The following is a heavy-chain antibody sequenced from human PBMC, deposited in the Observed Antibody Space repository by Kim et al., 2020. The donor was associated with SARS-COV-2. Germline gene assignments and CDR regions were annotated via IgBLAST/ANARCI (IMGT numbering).Heavy chain of an antibody. Sequence: SETLSLTCAVSGGSISSSNWWSWVRQPPGKGLEWIGEIYHSGSTNYNPSLKSRATISVDKSKNLFSLKLSVVTAADTAVYYCARDTHFVVVTAIMGGYGLDVWGQGTTVTVSS. D-gene: IGHD2-21*02. CDR1: GGSISSSNW. J-gene: IGHJ6*02. CDR2: IYHSGST. CDR3: ARDTHFVVVTAIMGGYGLDV. V-gene: IGHV4-4*02.